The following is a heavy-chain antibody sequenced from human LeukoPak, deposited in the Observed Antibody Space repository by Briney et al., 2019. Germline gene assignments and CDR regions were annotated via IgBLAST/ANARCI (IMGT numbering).Heavy chain of an antibody. CDR3: ARFQYLYSYGSLDS. D-gene: IGHD5-18*01. J-gene: IGHJ4*02. V-gene: IGHV3-13*03. CDR1: GFTFISYD. CDR2: IDTVGDT. Sequence: GGSLRLSCAACGFTFISYDTHWVRQVTGKGLECVLGIDTVGDTYSPASVKGQFTISRENGKNSLNLQVSSLRAEDTAVYYCARFQYLYSYGSLDSWGQGTQVTVSS.